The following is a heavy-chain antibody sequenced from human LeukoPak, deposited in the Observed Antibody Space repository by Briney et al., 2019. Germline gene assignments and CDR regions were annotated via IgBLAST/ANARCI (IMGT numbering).Heavy chain of an antibody. CDR3: ARVTGIAVAGTYY. Sequence: PSETLSLTCTVSGGSISSYYWSWIRQPPGKGLEWIGSIYHSGSTYYNPSLKSRVTISVDTSKNQFSLKLSSVTAADTAVYYCARVTGIAVAGTYYWGQGTLVTVSS. V-gene: IGHV4-38-2*02. J-gene: IGHJ4*02. CDR2: IYHSGST. CDR1: GGSISSYY. D-gene: IGHD6-19*01.